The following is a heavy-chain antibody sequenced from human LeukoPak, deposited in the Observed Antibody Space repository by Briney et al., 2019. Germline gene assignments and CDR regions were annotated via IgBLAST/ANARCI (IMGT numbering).Heavy chain of an antibody. CDR2: IYSSGST. CDR1: GGSIRSYS. D-gene: IGHD6-19*01. CDR3: ARGGAVPAYNWFDP. J-gene: IGHJ5*02. V-gene: IGHV4-4*07. Sequence: SETLSLTCTVSGGSIRSYSWSGFRQPAGKGLEWIGRIYSSGSTNYKPSLKSRVTMSVDTSKNHFSLNLSSVTAADTAIYYCARGGAVPAYNWFDPWGQGTLVTVSS.